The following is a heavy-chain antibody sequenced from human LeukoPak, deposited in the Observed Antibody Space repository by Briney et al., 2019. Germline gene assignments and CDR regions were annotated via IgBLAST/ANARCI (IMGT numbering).Heavy chain of an antibody. CDR3: ASRPQEMDTMRFDY. D-gene: IGHD5-24*01. J-gene: IGHJ4*02. V-gene: IGHV1-69*01. CDR1: GGTFTSYA. CDR2: IIRIFGTA. Sequence: SVKLSCKASGGTFTSYAISWVRQSPGQGLERMGGIIRIFGTANYAQKFQGRVTITADESTSTAYMELSSLRSEDTAVYYCASRPQEMDTMRFDYWGQGTLVTVSS.